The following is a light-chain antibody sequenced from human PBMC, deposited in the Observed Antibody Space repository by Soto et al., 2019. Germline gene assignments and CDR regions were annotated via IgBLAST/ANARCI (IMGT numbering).Light chain of an antibody. J-gene: IGKJ4*01. CDR3: QQRSNWPLLT. V-gene: IGKV3-11*01. CDR2: DAS. CDR1: QSVSSY. Sequence: EIVLTQSPATLSLSPGERATLSCRASQSVSSYLAWYQQKPGQAPSLLIYDASNRATGFPARFSGSGSGTDFTLTISSLEPEDFAVYYCQQRSNWPLLTFGGGTKVEIK.